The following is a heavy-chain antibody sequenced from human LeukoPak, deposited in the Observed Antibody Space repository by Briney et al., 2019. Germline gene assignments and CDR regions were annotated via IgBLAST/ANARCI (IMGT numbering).Heavy chain of an antibody. CDR1: GFNFSTYA. D-gene: IGHD2/OR15-2a*01. J-gene: IGHJ4*02. CDR2: ISYHGSDK. V-gene: IGHV3-30-3*01. Sequence: PGGSLRLSCVSSGFNFSTYAMHWVRQAPGKGLEGVAVISYHGSDKYYVDSVKGRFTISRDNYKHTLYLQMNSLRTEDTAVFYCARAINSAWHNIDYWGQGTLVTVSS. CDR3: ARAINSAWHNIDY.